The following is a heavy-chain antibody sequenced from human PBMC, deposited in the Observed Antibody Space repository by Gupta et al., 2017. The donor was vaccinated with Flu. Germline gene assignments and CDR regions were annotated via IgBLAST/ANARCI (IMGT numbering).Heavy chain of an antibody. CDR2: IYYSGST. D-gene: IGHD1-26*01. CDR3: AAGSYSFHAFDI. Sequence: QVQLQESGPGLVKPSATLALTCTAAGGSISSYYWSWIRQPPGKGLEWIGYIYYSGSTNYNPSLKSRVTISVDTSKKQFSLKLSSVTAADTAVYYCAAGSYSFHAFDIWGQGTMVTVSS. CDR1: GGSISSYY. J-gene: IGHJ3*02. V-gene: IGHV4-59*12.